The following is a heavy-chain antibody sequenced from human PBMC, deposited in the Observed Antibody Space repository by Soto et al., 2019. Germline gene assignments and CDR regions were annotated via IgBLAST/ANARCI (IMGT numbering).Heavy chain of an antibody. V-gene: IGHV5-51*01. CDR1: GYKLGSAW. Sequence: PGESRKISCEGAGYKLGSAWIGWVRRKPGKGLEWMGIIKPGTSDIRYSPSFRGQVTISADEAANTAFLQWSSLKTSDTAIYYCARQISFVCDSWGQGTLVTVSS. J-gene: IGHJ4*02. CDR2: IKPGTSDI. CDR3: ARQISFVCDS. D-gene: IGHD3-16*01.